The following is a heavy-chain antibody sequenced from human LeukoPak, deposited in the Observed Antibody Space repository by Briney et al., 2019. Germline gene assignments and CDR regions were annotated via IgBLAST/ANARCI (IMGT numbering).Heavy chain of an antibody. CDR3: AKALQGRVWGSYSHASDI. CDR1: GFTFSSYA. CDR2: ISGRDGTT. Sequence: GGSLRLSCAASGFTFSSYAMSWVRQAPGKGLEWVSVISGRDGTTYYADSVKGRFTISRDNSRNMLYLQMNSLRAEDTAVYYCAKALQGRVWGSYSHASDIWGQGTMVTVSP. V-gene: IGHV3-23*01. D-gene: IGHD3-16*01. J-gene: IGHJ3*02.